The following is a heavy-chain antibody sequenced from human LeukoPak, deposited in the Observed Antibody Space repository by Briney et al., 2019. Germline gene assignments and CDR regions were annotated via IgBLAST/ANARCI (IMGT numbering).Heavy chain of an antibody. CDR3: ARDGPTIFGVVTPMDV. CDR2: IYTSGST. V-gene: IGHV4-61*02. Sequence: KSSQTLSLTCTVAGGSISSGSYYWSWIRQPAGKGLEWIGRIYTSGSTNYNPSLKSRVTISVDTSKNQFSLKLSSVTAADTAVYYCARDGPTIFGVVTPMDVWGKGTTVTVSS. J-gene: IGHJ6*03. D-gene: IGHD3-3*01. CDR1: GGSISSGSYY.